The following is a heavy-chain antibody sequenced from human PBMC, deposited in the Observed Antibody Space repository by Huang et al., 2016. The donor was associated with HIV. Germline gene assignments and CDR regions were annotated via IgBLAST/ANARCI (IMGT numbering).Heavy chain of an antibody. J-gene: IGHJ3*02. D-gene: IGHD1-26*01. CDR2: IYYPGST. Sequence: QVQLQESGPGLVKPSETLSLTCTVSGGSVSSGSYYWSWIRQPPGKGLEWIGYIYYPGSTNYNPALKSRVTISTDASKNQVSLKLSSVTAADTAVYYCAREPGGTYLAGAFDIWGRGTMVTVSS. CDR3: AREPGGTYLAGAFDI. V-gene: IGHV4-61*01. CDR1: GGSVSSGSYY.